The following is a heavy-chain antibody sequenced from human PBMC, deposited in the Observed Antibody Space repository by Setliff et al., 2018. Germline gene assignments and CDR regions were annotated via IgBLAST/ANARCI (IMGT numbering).Heavy chain of an antibody. CDR3: ARDHVYGSQYYYYYCGMDV. D-gene: IGHD3-10*01. CDR2: IKQDGSEK. Sequence: GGSLSLSCAASGFTFSRYWMSWVRQAPGKGLEWVANIKQDGSEKYYVDSVKGRFTISRDNAKNSLYLQMNSLRAEDTAVYYCARDHVYGSQYYYYYCGMDVWGQGTTVTVSS. V-gene: IGHV3-7*01. J-gene: IGHJ6*02. CDR1: GFTFSRYW.